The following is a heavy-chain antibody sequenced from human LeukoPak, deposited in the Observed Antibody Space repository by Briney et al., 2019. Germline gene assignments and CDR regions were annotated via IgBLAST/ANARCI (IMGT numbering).Heavy chain of an antibody. J-gene: IGHJ4*02. Sequence: PGGSLRLSCAASGFTFSSYAMRWRRQSPGKGLGWVSAISGSGGSTYYADSVKGRFTISRDNSKNTLYLQMNSLRAEDTAVYYCAKGRGHIVVVVAATPGDWGQGTLVTVSS. CDR2: ISGSGGST. D-gene: IGHD2-15*01. CDR3: AKGRGHIVVVVAATPGD. V-gene: IGHV3-23*01. CDR1: GFTFSSYA.